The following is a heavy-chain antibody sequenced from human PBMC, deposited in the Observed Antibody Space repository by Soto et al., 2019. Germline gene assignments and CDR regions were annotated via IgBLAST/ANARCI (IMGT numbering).Heavy chain of an antibody. CDR3: ASGGTPIHY. J-gene: IGHJ4*02. D-gene: IGHD3-16*01. V-gene: IGHV1-18*01. CDR1: GYTFTNFG. CDR2: ISAYNGNT. Sequence: QVQLVQSGAEVKKPGASVKVSCKASGYTFTNFGISWVRQAPGQGLEWMGWISAYNGNTNYAQNFQGRATVTTDTSTSTAYMELMSLRSDDTAVYYCASGGTPIHYWGQGILVTVSS.